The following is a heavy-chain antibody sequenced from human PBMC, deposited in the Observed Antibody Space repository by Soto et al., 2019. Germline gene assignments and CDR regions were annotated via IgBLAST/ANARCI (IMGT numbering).Heavy chain of an antibody. CDR3: ARTSTRGFYYYYGMDV. Sequence: SVKVSCKASGYTFTSYGISWVRQAPGQGLEWMGWISAYNGNTNYAQKLQGRVTMTTDTSTSTAYMELRSLRSDDTAVYYCARTSTRGFYYYYGMDVWGQGTTVTVSS. D-gene: IGHD1-1*01. CDR1: GYTFTSYG. J-gene: IGHJ6*02. CDR2: ISAYNGNT. V-gene: IGHV1-18*04.